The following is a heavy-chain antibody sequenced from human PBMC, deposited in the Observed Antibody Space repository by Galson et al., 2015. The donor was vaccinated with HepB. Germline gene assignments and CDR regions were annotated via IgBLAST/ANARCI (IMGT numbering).Heavy chain of an antibody. CDR1: GGTFSSYA. D-gene: IGHD4-23*01. V-gene: IGHV1-69*06. CDR2: IIPIFGTA. J-gene: IGHJ1*01. Sequence: CKASGGTFSSYAISWVRQAPGQRLEWMGGIIPIFGTANHAQKFQGRVTITADKSTSTAYMELSSLRSEDTAVYYCASPGMTTVVTPRAAEYFQHWGQGTLVTVSS. CDR3: ASPGMTTVVTPRAAEYFQH.